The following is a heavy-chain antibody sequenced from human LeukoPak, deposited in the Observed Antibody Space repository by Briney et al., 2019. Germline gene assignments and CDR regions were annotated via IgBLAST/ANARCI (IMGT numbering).Heavy chain of an antibody. CDR2: IGTAGEI. CDR3: ARDCSAAAGTIDY. J-gene: IGHJ4*02. CDR1: GFTLRSYD. D-gene: IGHD6-13*01. V-gene: IGHV3-13*01. Sequence: PGGSLRLSCAASGFTLRSYDMHWVRQATGKGLEWVSGIGTAGEIYYPGSVKGRFTISRENAKNSLYLQMNSLRAEDTAVYYCARDCSAAAGTIDYWGQGTLVTVSS.